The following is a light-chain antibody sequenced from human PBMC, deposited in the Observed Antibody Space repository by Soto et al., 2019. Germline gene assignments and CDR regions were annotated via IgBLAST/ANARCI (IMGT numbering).Light chain of an antibody. V-gene: IGKV1-5*03. Sequence: DIQITQSPSTLSASVGDRVTITCRASQSISSWLAWYQQKPGKAPKLLIYKASSLESGVPSRFSGSGSGTEFTLTISSLQPDDFATYYCQQYNSPYTFGQGTKVDI. CDR1: QSISSW. J-gene: IGKJ2*01. CDR3: QQYNSPYT. CDR2: KAS.